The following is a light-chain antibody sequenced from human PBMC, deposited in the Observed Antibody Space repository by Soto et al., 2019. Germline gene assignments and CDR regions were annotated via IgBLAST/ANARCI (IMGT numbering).Light chain of an antibody. CDR1: QSIRSW. Sequence: DIQMTQSPSTLSASVGDRVTITCRASQSIRSWLAWYQQKPGKAPKLLIYDASSLEGGVPSRFSGSGSGTVFTLTISTLQPDDFGTYYCQQYDSTRWTFGQGTKVEV. V-gene: IGKV1-5*01. J-gene: IGKJ1*01. CDR2: DAS. CDR3: QQYDSTRWT.